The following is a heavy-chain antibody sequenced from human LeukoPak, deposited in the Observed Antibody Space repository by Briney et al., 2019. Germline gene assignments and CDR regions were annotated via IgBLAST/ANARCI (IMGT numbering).Heavy chain of an antibody. Sequence: PGGSLRLSCAASGFPLSGYSMNWVRQAPGKGLEWVSSIASSTNYIYYADSVKGRFTISRDNAKNSLYLQMNSLRAEDTAVYYCAQVGATTEGYWGQGTLVTVSS. CDR2: IASSTNYI. J-gene: IGHJ4*02. D-gene: IGHD1-26*01. CDR3: AQVGATTEGY. V-gene: IGHV3-21*01. CDR1: GFPLSGYS.